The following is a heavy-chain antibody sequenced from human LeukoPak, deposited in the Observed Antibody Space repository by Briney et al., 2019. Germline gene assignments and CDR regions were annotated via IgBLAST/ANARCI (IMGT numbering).Heavy chain of an antibody. CDR1: GFTFSNAW. Sequence: PGGSLRLSCGASGFTFSNAWMTWVRQAPGKGLEWIGRIKTKADGGTVDYATPVKGRFTISRDDSKTTLYLQMNSLKTEDTAVYYCATAGYISGRFDYWGQGTVVSVSS. CDR2: IKTKADGGTV. CDR3: ATAGYISGRFDY. V-gene: IGHV3-15*01. D-gene: IGHD2-15*01. J-gene: IGHJ4*02.